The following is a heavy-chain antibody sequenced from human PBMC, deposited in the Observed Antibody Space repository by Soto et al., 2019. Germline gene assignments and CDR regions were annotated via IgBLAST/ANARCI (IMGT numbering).Heavy chain of an antibody. D-gene: IGHD6-19*01. CDR1: GFTFSSYA. V-gene: IGHV3-23*01. CDR3: ATPPPTVAGTKSRENYYYYGVDV. Sequence: QPGGSLRLSCAASGFTFSSYAMSWVRQAPGKGLEWVSAISGSGGSTYYADSVKGRFTISRDNSKNTLYLQMNSLRAEDTAVYYCATPPPTVAGTKSRENYYYYGVDVWGQGTTVTVSS. J-gene: IGHJ6*02. CDR2: ISGSGGST.